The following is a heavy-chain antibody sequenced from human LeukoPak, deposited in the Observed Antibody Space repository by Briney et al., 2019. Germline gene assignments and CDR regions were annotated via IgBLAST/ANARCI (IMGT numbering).Heavy chain of an antibody. V-gene: IGHV3-21*01. J-gene: IGHJ4*02. Sequence: VGSLRLSCAASGFTFSSYSMNWVRQAPGKGLEWVSSISSTSTYIYYADSVKGRFTISRDNAKNSLYLQMNSLRVEDTAVYYCARGSGSYDYWGQGTLVTVSS. CDR2: ISSTSTYI. D-gene: IGHD1-26*01. CDR3: ARGSGSYDY. CDR1: GFTFSSYS.